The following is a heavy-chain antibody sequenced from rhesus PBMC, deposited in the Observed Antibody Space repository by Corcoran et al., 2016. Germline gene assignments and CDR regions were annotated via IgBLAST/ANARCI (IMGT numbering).Heavy chain of an antibody. J-gene: IGHJ6*01. CDR1: GGSITGYHN. Sequence: QVQLQESGPGLVKPSETLSLTCTVSGGSITGYHNWNWIRQAPGKGLEWIGAVYGNRANTNYNPSLKSRVTISKDTSKNQFSLRLTSVTAADTAVYYCARQGYTDHLGGLDSWGQGVVVTVSS. V-gene: IGHV4-143*01. D-gene: IGHD2-39*02. CDR2: VYGNRANT. CDR3: ARQGYTDHLGGLDS.